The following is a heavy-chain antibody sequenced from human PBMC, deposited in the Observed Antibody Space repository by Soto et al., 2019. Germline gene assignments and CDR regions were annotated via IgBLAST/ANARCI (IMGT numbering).Heavy chain of an antibody. CDR1: GFTFSSYA. J-gene: IGHJ4*02. CDR2: ISGSGGST. Sequence: GGSLRLSCAASGFTFSSYAMSWVRQAPGKGVEWVSAISGSGGSTYYADSVKGRFTISRDNSKNTLYLQMNSLRAEDTAVYYCAKVRGITIFGVVIKGFDYWGQGTLVTVSS. CDR3: AKVRGITIFGVVIKGFDY. V-gene: IGHV3-23*01. D-gene: IGHD3-3*01.